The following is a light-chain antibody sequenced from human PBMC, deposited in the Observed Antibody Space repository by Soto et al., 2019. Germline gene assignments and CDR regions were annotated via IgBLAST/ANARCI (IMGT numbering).Light chain of an antibody. V-gene: IGKV1-39*01. CDR3: QQSYSTPLST. CDR1: QSISTY. Sequence: DIQMTQSPSSLSASVGDRVTITCRASQSISTYLNWYQQKPGKAPKLLTYAASSLQSGVPSRFSGSGFGTDFTLTISSLQPEDFATYYCQQSYSTPLSTFGQGTKLEIK. J-gene: IGKJ2*01. CDR2: AAS.